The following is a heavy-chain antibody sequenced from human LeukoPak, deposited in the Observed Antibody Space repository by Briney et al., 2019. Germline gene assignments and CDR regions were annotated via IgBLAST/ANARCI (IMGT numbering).Heavy chain of an antibody. D-gene: IGHD2-21*02. V-gene: IGHV3-53*01. CDR1: GFTVSTNY. CDR3: ARGGGAYCGDGCRRTFDY. CDR2: FYSGGNT. Sequence: PGGSLRLSCVASGFTVSTNYMSWVRQAPGKGLEWVSVFYSGGNTYYADSVKGRFTISRDTSKNTLYLQMDSLRAEDTAVYYCARGGGAYCGDGCRRTFDYWGQGTLVTVSS. J-gene: IGHJ4*02.